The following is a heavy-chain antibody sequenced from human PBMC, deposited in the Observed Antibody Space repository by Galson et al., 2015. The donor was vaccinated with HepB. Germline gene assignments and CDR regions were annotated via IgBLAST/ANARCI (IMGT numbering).Heavy chain of an antibody. D-gene: IGHD3-10*01. Sequence: SLRLSCAASGFTFSSYAMSWVRQAPGKGLEWVSAISGSGGHTYYADSVKGRFTISRDNSKNTLYLQMNSLRAEDTAVYYCAKDSSYYYGSGSYRPFDYWGQGTPVTVSS. CDR2: ISGSGGHT. J-gene: IGHJ4*02. CDR3: AKDSSYYYGSGSYRPFDY. V-gene: IGHV3-23*01. CDR1: GFTFSSYA.